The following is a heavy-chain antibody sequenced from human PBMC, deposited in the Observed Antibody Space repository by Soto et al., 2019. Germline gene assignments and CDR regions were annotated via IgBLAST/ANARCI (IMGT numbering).Heavy chain of an antibody. CDR3: ARSLTEGYCTITGCYTRPLYGMDV. V-gene: IGHV1-2*02. D-gene: IGHD2-2*02. Sequence: QEQLVQSGAEVKKPGASVKVSCKASGYTFSGYYIHWLRQAPGQGLEWMGWINPNSGGTNYAQKFQGRVTVTRDTPTSTAYMELSMLTSDDTAVYYCARSLTEGYCTITGCYTRPLYGMDVWGQGTTVTVSS. CDR1: GYTFSGYY. CDR2: INPNSGGT. J-gene: IGHJ6*02.